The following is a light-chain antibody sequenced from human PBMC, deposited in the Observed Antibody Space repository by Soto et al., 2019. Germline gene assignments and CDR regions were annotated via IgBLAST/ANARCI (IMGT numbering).Light chain of an antibody. J-gene: IGLJ2*01. CDR1: STDVGGYNY. V-gene: IGLV2-14*01. CDR3: SSYASSSTLV. CDR2: EVS. Sequence: QSALTQPASVSGSPGQSITISCTGTSTDVGGYNYVSWYQQHPGKAPKLIIYEVSNRPSGVSNRFSGSKSGNTASLTIPGLQAEDEADYYCSSYASSSTLVFGGGTQLTVL.